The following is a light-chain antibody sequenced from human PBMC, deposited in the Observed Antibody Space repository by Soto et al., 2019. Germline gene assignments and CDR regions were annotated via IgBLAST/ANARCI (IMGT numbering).Light chain of an antibody. CDR1: QSMSSY. J-gene: IGKJ1*01. V-gene: IGKV1-5*03. CDR3: QQYDSYSWT. CDR2: KAS. Sequence: DIQMTQSPSTLSASVGDRVSITCRASQSMSSYLAWYQQKPGKAPKLLIYKASSLESGVPSRFSGSGSGTEFTLTISSLQADDSATYYCQQYDSYSWTFGQGTKVDIK.